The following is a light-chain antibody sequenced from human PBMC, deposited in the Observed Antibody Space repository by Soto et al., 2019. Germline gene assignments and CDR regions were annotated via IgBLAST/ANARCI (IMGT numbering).Light chain of an antibody. CDR2: MAS. V-gene: IGKV1-5*03. CDR3: QQYNTYSRT. CDR1: QSISAS. J-gene: IGKJ1*01. Sequence: DIQMTQSPSTLSASVGDRVTITCRASQSISASLAWYQQKPGKPPILLIYMASSLQTGVTSRFSGSGSGTEFNLTISRLQPDDFATYYCQQYNTYSRTFGQGTKVEIK.